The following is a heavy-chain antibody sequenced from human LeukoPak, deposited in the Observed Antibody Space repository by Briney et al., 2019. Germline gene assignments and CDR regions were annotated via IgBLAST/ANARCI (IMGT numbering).Heavy chain of an antibody. Sequence: PGGSLRLSCAASGFTVSSNYMSWARQAPGKGLEWASVIYSGGSTYYADSVKGRFTISRDNSKNTLYLQMNCLRAEDTAVYYCARDSLGYSSGWYLDYWGQGTLVTVSS. D-gene: IGHD6-19*01. V-gene: IGHV3-53*01. J-gene: IGHJ4*02. CDR1: GFTVSSNY. CDR3: ARDSLGYSSGWYLDY. CDR2: IYSGGST.